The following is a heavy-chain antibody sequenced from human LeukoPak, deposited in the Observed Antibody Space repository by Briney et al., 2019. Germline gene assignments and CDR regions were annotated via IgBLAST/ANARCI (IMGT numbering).Heavy chain of an antibody. CDR3: ARGLRSHGMDV. V-gene: IGHV3-21*01. Sequence: PGGSLRLSCAASGFTFSSYSMNWVRQAPGKGLEWVSSISSSSSYIYYADSVKGRFTIPRDNAKNSLYLQMNSLRAEDTAVYYCARGLRSHGMDVWGQGTTVTVSS. CDR1: GFTFSSYS. J-gene: IGHJ6*02. CDR2: ISSSSSYI.